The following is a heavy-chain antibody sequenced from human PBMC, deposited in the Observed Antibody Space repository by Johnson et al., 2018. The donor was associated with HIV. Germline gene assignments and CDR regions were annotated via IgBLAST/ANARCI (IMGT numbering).Heavy chain of an antibody. CDR2: ISNSGNTI. CDR3: ARAAYCGGDCYSGSRLDAFDI. Sequence: QVQLVESGGGLVKPGGSLRLSCAASGFTFSDYYMSWIRQAPGKGLEWVSYISNSGNTIYYTYYVKGRCTISRDNAKNSLSLQMNSLIAEDTAVYYCARAAYCGGDCYSGSRLDAFDIWGQGTMVTVSS. J-gene: IGHJ3*02. V-gene: IGHV3-11*04. CDR1: GFTFSDYY. D-gene: IGHD2-21*02.